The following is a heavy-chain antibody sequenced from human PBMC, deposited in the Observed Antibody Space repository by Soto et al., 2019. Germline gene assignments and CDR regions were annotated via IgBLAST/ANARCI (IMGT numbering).Heavy chain of an antibody. CDR3: VKDQEGSPYDMDV. V-gene: IGHV3-64D*06. CDR1: GFTFSLHA. J-gene: IGHJ6*02. Sequence: PGGSLRLSCSVSGFTFSLHAMHWVRQAPGKGLQHVSAISLNGGSTYYADSVKGRFTISRDTSKNTVYLQMSSLRAEDTAVYYCVKDQEGSPYDMDVCGQVTTVTVSS. D-gene: IGHD1-26*01. CDR2: ISLNGGST.